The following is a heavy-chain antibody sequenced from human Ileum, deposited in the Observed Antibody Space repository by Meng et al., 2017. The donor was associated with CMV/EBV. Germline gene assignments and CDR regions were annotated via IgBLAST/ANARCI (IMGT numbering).Heavy chain of an antibody. CDR2: IIPDSNTP. D-gene: IGHD6-6*01. Sequence: SGGTFNNLVFSWVRQAPGQGPEWMGGIIPDSNTPRYAQKFQGRITITTDESTDTGYLELTSLRYDDTAVYFCASATRFSGRPGSWNYWGQGTLVTVSS. J-gene: IGHJ4*02. CDR3: ASATRFSGRPGSWNY. V-gene: IGHV1-69*05. CDR1: GGTFNNLV.